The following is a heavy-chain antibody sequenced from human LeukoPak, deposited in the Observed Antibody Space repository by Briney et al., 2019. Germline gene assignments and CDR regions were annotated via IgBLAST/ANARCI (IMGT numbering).Heavy chain of an antibody. CDR3: ARGRIGWFDP. Sequence: PSETLSLTCTVSGGSISSYYWSWIRQPPGKGLEWIGYIYYSGSTNYNPSLKSRVTISVDTSKNQFSLKLSSLTAAGTAVYYCARGRIGWFDPWGQGTLVTVSS. V-gene: IGHV4-59*01. J-gene: IGHJ5*02. CDR1: GGSISSYY. CDR2: IYYSGST. D-gene: IGHD3-10*01.